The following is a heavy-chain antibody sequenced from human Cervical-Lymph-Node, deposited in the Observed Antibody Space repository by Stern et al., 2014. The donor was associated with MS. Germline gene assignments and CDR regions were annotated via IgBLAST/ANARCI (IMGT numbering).Heavy chain of an antibody. CDR3: ARAIFGVNTAAMATDAFDS. CDR2: ISTDGST. D-gene: IGHD3-3*01. Sequence: EVQLVESGGGLIQPGGSLRLSCAAPGFTVSKNYLSWVRQAPGKGLESISLISTDGSTYDAGPVKGRVTISRDSSKNMLFLQMNSLRAEDTAMYYCARAIFGVNTAAMATDAFDSWGQGTMVTVSS. J-gene: IGHJ3*01. CDR1: GFTVSKNY. V-gene: IGHV3-53*01.